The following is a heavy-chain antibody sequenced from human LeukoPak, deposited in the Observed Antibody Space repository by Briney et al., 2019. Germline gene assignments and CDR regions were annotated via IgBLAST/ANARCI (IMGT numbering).Heavy chain of an antibody. CDR2: IYPGDSDT. V-gene: IGHV5-51*03. CDR1: GYNFATKW. J-gene: IGHJ4*02. D-gene: IGHD5-24*01. Sequence: GESLKISCKGFGYNFATKWIGCVRQMPGRGLEWMGIIYPGDSDTRYSPSFHGQVTISADKSITTAYLHWSSLKASDTAIYYCVRPADGYTQYHFDYWGQGTLVTVSS. CDR3: VRPADGYTQYHFDY.